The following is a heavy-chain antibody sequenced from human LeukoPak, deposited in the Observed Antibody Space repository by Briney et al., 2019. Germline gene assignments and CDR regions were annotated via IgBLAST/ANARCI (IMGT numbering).Heavy chain of an antibody. CDR3: ARDLEMATKSGRNYYYYYYMDV. CDR2: IYYSGST. J-gene: IGHJ6*03. V-gene: IGHV4-59*11. Sequence: PSETLSLTCTVSGGSISSHYWSWIRQPPGKGLEWIGYIYYSGSTNYNPSLKSRVTISVDTSKNQFSLKLSSVTAADTAVYYCARDLEMATKSGRNYYYYYYMDVWGKGTTVTVSS. CDR1: GGSISSHY. D-gene: IGHD5-24*01.